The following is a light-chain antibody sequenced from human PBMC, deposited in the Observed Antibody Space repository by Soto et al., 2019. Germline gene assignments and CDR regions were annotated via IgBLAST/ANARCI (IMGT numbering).Light chain of an antibody. J-gene: IGKJ2*01. CDR1: QSVSSY. CDR3: KQRSNWPTT. V-gene: IGKV3-11*01. Sequence: EIVLTQSPATLSLSPGERATLSCRASQSVSSYLAWYQQKPGQAPRLLIYDASNRATGIPARFSGSGSGTDFTLTISSLEPEDFAVYYCKQRSNWPTTFGQVTKLEIK. CDR2: DAS.